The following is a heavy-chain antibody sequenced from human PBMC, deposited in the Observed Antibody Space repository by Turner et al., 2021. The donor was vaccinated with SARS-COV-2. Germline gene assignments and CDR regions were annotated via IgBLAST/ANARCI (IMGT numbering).Heavy chain of an antibody. CDR2: IYSGGST. J-gene: IGHJ5*02. CDR1: GFIVSSSY. D-gene: IGHD6-13*01. V-gene: IGHV3-66*01. CDR3: AREAAAGNFHGWFDP. Sequence: EVQLVEYGGGLLPPGGSLRLSCAASGFIVSSSYMSWVRQAPGKGLEWVSVIYSGGSTYNADSVKCKNTLYLQMNSLRVEDTAVYSCAREAAAGNFHGWFDPWGQGTLVTVSS.